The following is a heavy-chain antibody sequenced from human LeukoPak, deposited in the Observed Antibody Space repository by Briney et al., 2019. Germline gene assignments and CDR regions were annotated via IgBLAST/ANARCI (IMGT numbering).Heavy chain of an antibody. D-gene: IGHD5-18*01. V-gene: IGHV4-61*01. CDR3: ARDRAAMVDY. J-gene: IGHJ4*02. Sequence: PSETLSLTCTVSGGSVSSGIYYWSWIRQPPGKGLEWLGYIYYSGSTNYNPSLKSRVTISVDTSKNQFSLKLSSVTAADTAVYYCARDRAAMVDYWGQGTLVTVSS. CDR2: IYYSGST. CDR1: GGSVSSGIYY.